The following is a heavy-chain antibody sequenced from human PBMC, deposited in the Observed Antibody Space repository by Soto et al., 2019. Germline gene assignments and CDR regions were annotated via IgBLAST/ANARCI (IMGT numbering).Heavy chain of an antibody. CDR2: ISYDGSNK. CDR1: GFTFSSYG. Sequence: LRLSCAASGFTFSSYGMHWVRQAPGKGLEWVAVISYDGSNKYYADSVKGRFTISRDNSKNTLYLQMNSLRAEDTAVYYCVKDAYDSGYPWGQVTLVTVS. CDR3: VKDAYDSGYP. J-gene: IGHJ5*02. D-gene: IGHD3-10*01. V-gene: IGHV3-30*18.